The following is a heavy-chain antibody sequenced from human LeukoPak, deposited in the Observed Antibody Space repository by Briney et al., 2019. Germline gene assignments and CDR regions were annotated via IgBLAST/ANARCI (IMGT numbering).Heavy chain of an antibody. CDR2: IYNSGST. J-gene: IGHJ4*02. Sequence: SETLSLTCAVSGGSISSGGYSWNWIRQPPGKGLEWIGYIYNSGSTSYNPSLKSRITMSVDTSKNQFSLKLSSVTAADTAVYYCARDDRKQLGEYYFDYWGQGTLVTVSS. CDR3: ARDDRKQLGEYYFDY. D-gene: IGHD3-10*01. V-gene: IGHV4-30-4*07. CDR1: GGSISSGGYS.